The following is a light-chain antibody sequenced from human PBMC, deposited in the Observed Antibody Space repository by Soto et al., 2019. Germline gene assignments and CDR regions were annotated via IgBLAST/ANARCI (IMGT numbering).Light chain of an antibody. CDR2: EVS. Sequence: QSVLTQPPSASGSPGQSVTISCTGTSSDAGDHNYVSWYQQHPGKAPKLMIYEVSQRPSGVPDRFSGSKSGDTASLTVSGLQAEDEADYYCSSYAGSNIVLFGGGTKLTVL. J-gene: IGLJ2*01. CDR3: SSYAGSNIVL. V-gene: IGLV2-8*01. CDR1: SSDAGDHNY.